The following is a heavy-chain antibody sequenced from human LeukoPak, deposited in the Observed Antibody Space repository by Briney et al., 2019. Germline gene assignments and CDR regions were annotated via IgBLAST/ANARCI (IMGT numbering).Heavy chain of an antibody. CDR3: AASSDY. V-gene: IGHV4-59*05. CDR1: GESISSYY. CDR2: IYYSGST. Sequence: PSETLSLTCSVSGESISSYYWSWIRQPPGKGLEWIGSIYYSGSTYYNPSLKSRVTISVDTSKNQFSLKLSSVTAADTAVYYCAASSDYWGQGTLVTVSS. J-gene: IGHJ4*02.